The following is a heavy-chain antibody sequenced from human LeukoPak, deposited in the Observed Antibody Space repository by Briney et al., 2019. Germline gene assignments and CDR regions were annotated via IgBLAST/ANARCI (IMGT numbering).Heavy chain of an antibody. CDR3: ARESYGNYFFDY. J-gene: IGHJ4*02. D-gene: IGHD3-16*01. Sequence: GGSLRLSCVASGFTFINYALHWVRQAPGKGLEWVALISYDGSNKYYADSVKGRFTISRDNSKNTLYLQMNSLRAEDTAVYYCARESYGNYFFDYWGQGTLVTVSA. V-gene: IGHV3-30-3*01. CDR2: ISYDGSNK. CDR1: GFTFINYA.